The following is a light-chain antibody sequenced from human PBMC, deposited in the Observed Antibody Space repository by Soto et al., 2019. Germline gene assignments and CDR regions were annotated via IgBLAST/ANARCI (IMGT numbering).Light chain of an antibody. V-gene: IGKV3-11*01. CDR1: QSVSTY. Sequence: IVLTQSPATLSLSPGKRATLSCRASQSVSTYLAWYQQRPGQAPRLLIYGASSRATGIPDRFSGSGSGTDFILTISSLQPEDFATYYCLQDYNYPLTFGGGTKVDIK. CDR3: LQDYNYPLT. J-gene: IGKJ4*01. CDR2: GAS.